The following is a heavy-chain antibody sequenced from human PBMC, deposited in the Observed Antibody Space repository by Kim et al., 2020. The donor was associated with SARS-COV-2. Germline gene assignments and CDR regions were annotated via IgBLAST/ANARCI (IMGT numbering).Heavy chain of an antibody. D-gene: IGHD5-18*01. CDR3: ARGYSYGSYYYYGMDV. V-gene: IGHV3-48*03. J-gene: IGHJ6*02. Sequence: DSVKSRFTIYRDNAKNALYLQMNSLRAEDTAIYYCARGYSYGSYYYYGMDVWGQGTTVTVSS.